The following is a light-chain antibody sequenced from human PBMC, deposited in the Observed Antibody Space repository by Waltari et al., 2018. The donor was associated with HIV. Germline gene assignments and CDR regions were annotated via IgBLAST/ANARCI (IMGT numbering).Light chain of an antibody. V-gene: IGLV1-40*01. CDR3: QSYDNSLRVSYV. J-gene: IGLJ1*01. CDR2: ANI. CDR1: SSNIGAYD. Sequence: QSVLTQPPSVSGAPGQRVTISCTGSSSNIGAYDVHWYQQLPGRAPKLLIYANINRPSGVPDRFAGSKSGTAASLAIAGLQIEDEGDYFCQSYDNSLRVSYVFSAGTRVTVL.